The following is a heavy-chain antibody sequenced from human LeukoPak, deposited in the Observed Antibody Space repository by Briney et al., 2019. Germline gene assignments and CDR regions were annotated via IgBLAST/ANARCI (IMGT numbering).Heavy chain of an antibody. J-gene: IGHJ4*02. Sequence: SETLSLTCAVSGYSISSGYYWGWIRQPPGKGLEWIGSIYHSGSTYYNPSLKSRVTISVDTSKNQFSLKLSSVTAADTAVYYCARDRTFGDFDCWGQGTLVTVSS. CDR1: GYSISSGYY. V-gene: IGHV4-38-2*02. CDR2: IYHSGST. CDR3: ARDRTFGDFDC. D-gene: IGHD3-16*01.